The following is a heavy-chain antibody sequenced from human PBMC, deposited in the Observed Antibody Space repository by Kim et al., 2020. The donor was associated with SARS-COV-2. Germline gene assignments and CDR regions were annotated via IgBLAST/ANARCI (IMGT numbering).Heavy chain of an antibody. Sequence: GESLKISCKGSGYSFTSYWIGWVRQMPGKGLEWMGIIYPGDSDTRYSPSFQGQVTISADKSISTAYLQWSSLKASDTAMYYCARQGRLRFLEWGPKNWFDPWGQGTLVTVSS. D-gene: IGHD3-3*01. J-gene: IGHJ5*02. CDR3: ARQGRLRFLEWGPKNWFDP. V-gene: IGHV5-51*01. CDR2: IYPGDSDT. CDR1: GYSFTSYW.